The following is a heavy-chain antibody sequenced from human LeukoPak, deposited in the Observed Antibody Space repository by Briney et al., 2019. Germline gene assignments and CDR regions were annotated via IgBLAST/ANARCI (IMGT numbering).Heavy chain of an antibody. CDR1: GYTFTTYY. Sequence: ASVKVSCKASGYTFTTYYMHWMRQAPGQGPEWMGIVNPRGGSTDYSQKFQGRITMTSDTSTCTVYMELSSLRSDDTAVYFCARVGSAAATADYWGQGTLVTVSS. J-gene: IGHJ4*02. V-gene: IGHV1-46*01. CDR3: ARVGSAAATADY. CDR2: VNPRGGST. D-gene: IGHD6-25*01.